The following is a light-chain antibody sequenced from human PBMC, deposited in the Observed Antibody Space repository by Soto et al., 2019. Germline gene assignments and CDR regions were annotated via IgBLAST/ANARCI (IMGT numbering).Light chain of an antibody. CDR3: LQHNTYPWT. J-gene: IGKJ1*01. CDR2: AAS. Sequence: DIHMTQSPSSLSASVGERVTITCQASQDINNYVNWYQQKSGKAPKRLIYAASSLDSEVPLRFSGSGSGTEFALTISSLQPEDFATYYCLQHNTYPWTFGQGTK. V-gene: IGKV1-17*01. CDR1: QDINNY.